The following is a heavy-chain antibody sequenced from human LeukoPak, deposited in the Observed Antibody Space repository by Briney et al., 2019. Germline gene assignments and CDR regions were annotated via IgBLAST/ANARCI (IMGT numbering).Heavy chain of an antibody. Sequence: GESLKISCKGSGYSFTSYWIGWVRQMPGKGLEWVSAISGSGGSTYYADSVKGRFTISRDNSKNTLYLQMNSLRAEDTAVYYCATKEKDLKVYDSQVPRWGQGTLVTVSS. J-gene: IGHJ4*02. V-gene: IGHV3-23*01. CDR2: ISGSGGST. CDR1: GYSFTSYW. D-gene: IGHD5/OR15-5a*01. CDR3: ATKEKDLKVYDSQVPR.